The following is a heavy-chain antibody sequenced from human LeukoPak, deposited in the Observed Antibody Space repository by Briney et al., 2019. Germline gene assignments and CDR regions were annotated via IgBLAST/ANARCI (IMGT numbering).Heavy chain of an antibody. CDR3: ARAVQVTTGGLFDY. Sequence: GASVKVSCKASGYTFIGYYVHWVRQAPGQGLEWMGWINSKSGGTNYAQKFQGRVAMTRDTSISTAYMELSRLRSGDTAVYYCARAVQVTTGGLFDYWGQGTLVTVSS. CDR1: GYTFIGYY. J-gene: IGHJ4*02. CDR2: INSKSGGT. D-gene: IGHD4-17*01. V-gene: IGHV1-2*02.